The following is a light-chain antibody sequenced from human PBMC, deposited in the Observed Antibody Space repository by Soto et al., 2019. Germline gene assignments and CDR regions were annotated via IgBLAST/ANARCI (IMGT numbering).Light chain of an antibody. CDR3: NSYTSSSTYVL. Sequence: QSALTQPASVSGSPGQSITISCTGTSSDVGRYHYVSWYQQHPGKAPKLMIYDVDVRPSGVSNRFSGSKSGNTASLSISGLQAEDEADYYCNSYTSSSTYVLFGGGTKLTVL. J-gene: IGLJ2*01. V-gene: IGLV2-14*03. CDR2: DVD. CDR1: SSDVGRYHY.